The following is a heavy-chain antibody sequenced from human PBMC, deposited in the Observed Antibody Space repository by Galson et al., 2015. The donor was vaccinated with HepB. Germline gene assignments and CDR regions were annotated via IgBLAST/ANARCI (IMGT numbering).Heavy chain of an antibody. CDR1: GFTFSTYW. CDR2: IKQDGSKK. Sequence: SLRLSCAASGFTFSTYWMSWVRQAPGKGLEWVANIKQDGSKKYYVDSVKGRFTIFRDNAKNSLYLQMNSLRAEDTAVYYCARVDPLLQRAFDIWGQGTLVTVSS. CDR3: ARVDPLLQRAFDI. V-gene: IGHV3-7*03. D-gene: IGHD3-22*01. J-gene: IGHJ3*02.